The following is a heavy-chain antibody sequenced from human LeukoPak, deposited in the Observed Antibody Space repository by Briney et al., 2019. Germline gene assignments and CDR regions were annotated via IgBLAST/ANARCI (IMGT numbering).Heavy chain of an antibody. CDR2: INSDGSST. J-gene: IGHJ4*02. CDR3: ARIPGGSGSQYDY. V-gene: IGHV3-74*01. Sequence: TGGSLRLSCAASGFTFSSYWMHWVRQAPGKGLVWVSRINSDGSSTFYADSVKGRFTTSRDNAETTVYLQMNSLRADDTAVYYCARIPGGSGSQYDYWGQGTLVIVSS. CDR1: GFTFSSYW. D-gene: IGHD3-10*01.